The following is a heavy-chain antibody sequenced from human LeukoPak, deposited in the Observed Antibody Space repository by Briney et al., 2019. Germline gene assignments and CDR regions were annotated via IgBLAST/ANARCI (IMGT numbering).Heavy chain of an antibody. CDR3: AKASDIVATSFGNY. V-gene: IGHV3-23*01. Sequence: PGGSLRLSCAASGFTFSSYAMSWVRQAPGKGLEWVSAISGSGGSTYYADSVKGRFTISRDNSENTLYLQMNSLRAEDTAVYYCAKASDIVATSFGNYWGQGTLVTVSS. D-gene: IGHD5-12*01. CDR2: ISGSGGST. J-gene: IGHJ4*02. CDR1: GFTFSSYA.